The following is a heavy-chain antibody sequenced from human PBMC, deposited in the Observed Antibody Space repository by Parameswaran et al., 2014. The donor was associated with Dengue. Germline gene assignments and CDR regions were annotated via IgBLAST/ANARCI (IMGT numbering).Heavy chain of an antibody. CDR2: ISAYNGNT. J-gene: IGHJ6*02. Sequence: WVRQAPGQGLEWMGWISAYNGNTNYAQKLQGRVTMTTDTSTSTAYMELRSLRSDDTAVYYCAILKDIVVVPAAIQLWGQGTTVTVSS. V-gene: IGHV1-18*01. D-gene: IGHD2-2*01. CDR3: AILKDIVVVPAAIQL.